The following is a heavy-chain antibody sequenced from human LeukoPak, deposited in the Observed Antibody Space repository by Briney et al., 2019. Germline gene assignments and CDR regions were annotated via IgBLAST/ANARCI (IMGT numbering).Heavy chain of an antibody. CDR1: GFTFTTYG. CDR2: ISFDGSEK. CDR3: AKDVKMFRGPMIMRHFDY. D-gene: IGHD3-10*01. J-gene: IGHJ4*02. Sequence: PGRSLRLSCAVSGFTFTTYGMHSVRQAPGKGLEWVALISFDGSEKYYADSVKGRFTISRDNSKNTLYLQMNSVRVEDTAVYFCAKDVKMFRGPMIMRHFDYWGQGALVTVSS. V-gene: IGHV3-30*18.